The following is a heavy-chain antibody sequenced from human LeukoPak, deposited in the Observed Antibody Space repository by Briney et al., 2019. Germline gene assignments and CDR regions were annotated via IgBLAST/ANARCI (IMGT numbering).Heavy chain of an antibody. CDR3: AREFGGGSYNERYFDY. CDR1: GFTVSSNY. Sequence: GGSLRLSCAASGFTVSSNYMSWVRQAPGKGLEWVSVIYSGGSTYYADSVKGRFTISRDNSKNTLYLQMNSLRAEDTAVYYCAREFGGGSYNERYFDYWGQGTLVTVSS. CDR2: IYSGGST. D-gene: IGHD1-26*01. V-gene: IGHV3-66*01. J-gene: IGHJ4*02.